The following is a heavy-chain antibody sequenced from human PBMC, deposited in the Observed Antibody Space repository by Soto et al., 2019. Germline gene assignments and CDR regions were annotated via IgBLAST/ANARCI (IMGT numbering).Heavy chain of an antibody. CDR2: ISAYNGNT. Sequence: ASVKVSCKASGFIFSNYAINWVRQAPGQGLEWMGWISAYNGNTNYAQKLQGRVTMTTDTSTSTAYMELRSLRSDDTAVYYCARDLRNYYGSGSYFAWFDPWGQGTLVTVSS. D-gene: IGHD3-10*01. J-gene: IGHJ5*02. V-gene: IGHV1-18*01. CDR1: GFIFSNYA. CDR3: ARDLRNYYGSGSYFAWFDP.